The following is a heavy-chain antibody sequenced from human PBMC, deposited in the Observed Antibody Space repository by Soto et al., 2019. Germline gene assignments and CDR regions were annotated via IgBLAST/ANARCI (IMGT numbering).Heavy chain of an antibody. D-gene: IGHD2-15*01. J-gene: IGHJ4*02. V-gene: IGHV3-23*01. Sequence: GGSLRLSCAASGFTFSSYAMSWVRQAPGKGLEWVSAISGSGGSTYYADSVKGRFTISRDNSKNTMYLQMNSLRAEDTAVYYCAGYCSGGSCYPGAFDYWGQGTLVTVSS. CDR2: ISGSGGST. CDR1: GFTFSSYA. CDR3: AGYCSGGSCYPGAFDY.